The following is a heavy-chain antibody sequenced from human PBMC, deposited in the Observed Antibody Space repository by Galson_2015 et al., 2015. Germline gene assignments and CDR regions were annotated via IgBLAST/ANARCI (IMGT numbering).Heavy chain of an antibody. V-gene: IGHV3-21*01. J-gene: IGHJ5*02. CDR2: ISSSSSYI. CDR3: ARDAVGVVVPAAIPNWFDP. D-gene: IGHD2-2*02. Sequence: SLRPSCAASGFTFSSYSMNWVRQAPGKGLEWVSSISSSSSYIYYADSVKGRFTISRDNAKNSLYLQMNSLRAEDTAVYYCARDAVGVVVPAAIPNWFDPWGQGTLVTVSS. CDR1: GFTFSSYS.